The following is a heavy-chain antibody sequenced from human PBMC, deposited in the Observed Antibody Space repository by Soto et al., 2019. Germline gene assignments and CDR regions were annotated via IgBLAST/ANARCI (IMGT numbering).Heavy chain of an antibody. Sequence: QLQLQESGSGLVKPSQTLSLTCAVSGGSISSGGYSWSWIRQPPGKGLEWIGYIYHSGSTYYNPSLKSRVTISVDRSKNQFSLKLSSVTAADTAVYYCARVMITFRGVIVFDYWGQGTLVTVSS. D-gene: IGHD3-16*02. J-gene: IGHJ4*02. CDR1: GGSISSGGYS. CDR2: IYHSGST. CDR3: ARVMITFRGVIVFDY. V-gene: IGHV4-30-2*01.